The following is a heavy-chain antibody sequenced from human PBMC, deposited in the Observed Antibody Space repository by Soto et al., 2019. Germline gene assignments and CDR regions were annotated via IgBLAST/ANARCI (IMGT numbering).Heavy chain of an antibody. CDR2: IYYSGST. V-gene: IGHV4-39*01. CDR3: ATARRLLEPRSGTDWFDP. CDR1: GGSISSSSYY. Sequence: PWETLSLTCTVSGGSISSSSYYWGWIRQPPGKGLEWIGSIYYSGSTYYNPSLKGRVTISVDTSKNQFSLKLSSVTAADTAVYYCATARRLLEPRSGTDWFDPWGQGTLVTVSS. J-gene: IGHJ5*02. D-gene: IGHD3-3*01.